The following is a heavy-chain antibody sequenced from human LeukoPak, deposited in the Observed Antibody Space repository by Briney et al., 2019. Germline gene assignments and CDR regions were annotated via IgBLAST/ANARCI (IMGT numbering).Heavy chain of an antibody. CDR2: IYYSGNT. V-gene: IGHV4-39*01. Sequence: SETLSLTCTVSGGSIISSSYYWGWIRQPPGKGLEWIGSIYYSGNTYYNPSLKSRVTISVDTSKNQLSLKLSSVTAADTAVYYCARITGTTHRFDYWGQGTLVTVSS. CDR1: GGSIISSSYY. D-gene: IGHD1-20*01. CDR3: ARITGTTHRFDY. J-gene: IGHJ4*02.